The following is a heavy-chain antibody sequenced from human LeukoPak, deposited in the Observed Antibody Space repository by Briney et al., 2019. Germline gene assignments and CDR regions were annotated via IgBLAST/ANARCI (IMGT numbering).Heavy chain of an antibody. CDR1: GFACSDYY. CDR3: ARDYYDILTGYYGDAFDI. CDR2: ISSSSSYT. Sequence: PGGSLRLSCAASGFACSDYYMSWIRQAPGKGLDWGSYISSSSSYTNYADSVKGRFTISRDNAKNSLYLQMNSLRAEDTAVYYCARDYYDILTGYYGDAFDIWGQGTMVTVSS. D-gene: IGHD3-9*01. J-gene: IGHJ3*02. V-gene: IGHV3-11*05.